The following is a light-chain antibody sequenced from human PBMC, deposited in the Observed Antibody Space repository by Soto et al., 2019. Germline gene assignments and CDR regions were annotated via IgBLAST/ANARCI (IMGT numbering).Light chain of an antibody. Sequence: DIQMTQSPSSLSASVGDRVTITCRASQSISSYLNWYQQKPGKAPKLLIYAASSLQSGVPSRFSGRGSGTDFTLTISSLQPEDFATYYCQQSYSTTITFGQGTRLEIK. J-gene: IGKJ5*01. CDR2: AAS. CDR1: QSISSY. CDR3: QQSYSTTIT. V-gene: IGKV1-39*01.